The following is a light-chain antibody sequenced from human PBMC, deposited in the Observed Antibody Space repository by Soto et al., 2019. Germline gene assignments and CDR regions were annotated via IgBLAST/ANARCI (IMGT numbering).Light chain of an antibody. V-gene: IGKV1D-8*01. J-gene: IGKJ2*01. CDR1: QGISIY. CDR3: QQYYSFPYT. CDR2: AAS. Sequence: VIWMTQSPSLLSASTGDKVTISCGMSQGISIYLAWYQQKPGKAPELLIYAASTLQSGVPSRFSGSGSGTDFTLTISCLQSEDFATYYCQQYYSFPYTFGQGTKLEIK.